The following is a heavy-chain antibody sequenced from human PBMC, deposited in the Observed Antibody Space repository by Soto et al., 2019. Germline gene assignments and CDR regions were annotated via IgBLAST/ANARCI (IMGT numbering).Heavy chain of an antibody. Sequence: GGSLRLSCAASGVTFINAWINWVRQAPGKGLEWVGRIKSKTDGGTTDYAEPVKGRFAISRDDSNNMVYLQMNSLKIEDTAVYYCTTDSYSTIIIVRFDYWGHGTLVTVS. J-gene: IGHJ4*01. D-gene: IGHD3-22*01. CDR2: IKSKTDGGTT. CDR1: GVTFINAW. CDR3: TTDSYSTIIIVRFDY. V-gene: IGHV3-15*07.